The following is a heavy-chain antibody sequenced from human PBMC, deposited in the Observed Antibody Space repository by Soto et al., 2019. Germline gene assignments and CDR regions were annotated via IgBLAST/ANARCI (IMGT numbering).Heavy chain of an antibody. D-gene: IGHD3-16*02. CDR1: GGSISSSSYY. CDR3: ARRKLMNYEYVWGSYRSTYFDY. CDR2: IYYSGST. Sequence: QLQLQESGPGLVKPSETLSLTCTVSGGSISSSSYYWGWIRQPPGKGLEWIGSIYYSGSTYYNPSLKSRVTIAVDTSQHQFSLKLSSVTAADTAVYYCARRKLMNYEYVWGSYRSTYFDYWGQGTLVTVSS. J-gene: IGHJ4*02. V-gene: IGHV4-39*01.